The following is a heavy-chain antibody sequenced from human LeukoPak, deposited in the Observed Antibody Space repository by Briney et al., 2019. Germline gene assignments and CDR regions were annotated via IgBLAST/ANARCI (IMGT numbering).Heavy chain of an antibody. CDR2: INHSGST. J-gene: IGHJ4*02. Sequence: SETLSLTCAVYGGSFSGYYWSWIRQPPGKGLEWIGEINHSGSTNYNPSLKSRVTISVDTSKNQFSLKLSSVTAADTAVYYCARAMGLLWFGELDYWGQGTLVTVSS. D-gene: IGHD3-10*01. V-gene: IGHV4-34*01. CDR1: GGSFSGYY. CDR3: ARAMGLLWFGELDY.